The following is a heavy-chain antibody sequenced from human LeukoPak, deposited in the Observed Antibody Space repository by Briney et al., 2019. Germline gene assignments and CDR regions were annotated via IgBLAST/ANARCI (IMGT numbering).Heavy chain of an antibody. V-gene: IGHV3-48*01. CDR2: ISSSSSTI. J-gene: IGHJ4*02. CDR1: GFTFSSYS. Sequence: PGGSLRLSCAASGFTFSSYSMNWVRQAPGKGLEWVSYISSSSSTIYYADSVKGRFTISRDNAKNSLYLQMNSLRAEDTAVYYCARDRPRASGYDFDYWGQGTLVTVSS. CDR3: ARDRPRASGYDFDY. D-gene: IGHD5-12*01.